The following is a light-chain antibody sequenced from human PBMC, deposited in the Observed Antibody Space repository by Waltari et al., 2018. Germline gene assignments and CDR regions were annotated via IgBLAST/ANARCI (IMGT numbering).Light chain of an antibody. CDR1: SSDVAGYNY. V-gene: IGLV2-8*01. Sequence: QSALTQPPSASGSPGQSVTISCPGTSSDVAGYNYVPWYQQHPGKAPKLMIYEVSKRPSGVPDRFSGSKSGNTASLTVSGLQAEDEADYYCSSYAGSDNFVIFGGGTKLTVL. CDR2: EVS. CDR3: SSYAGSDNFVI. J-gene: IGLJ2*01.